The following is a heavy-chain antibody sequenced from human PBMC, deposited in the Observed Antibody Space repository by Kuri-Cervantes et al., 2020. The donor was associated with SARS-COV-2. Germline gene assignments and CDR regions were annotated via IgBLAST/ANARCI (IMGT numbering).Heavy chain of an antibody. D-gene: IGHD2-2*01. CDR1: GFSFRSVW. V-gene: IGHV3-15*07. CDR2: IKSKTDRETK. CDR3: NTYRLGYCSSTSCRDFDH. J-gene: IGHJ4*02. Sequence: GESLKISCAASGFSFRSVWMNWVRQAPGKGPEWVARIKSKTDRETKDYAASVKGRFTISRDDSTNTLFLQMNSLKTEDTAVYYRNTYRLGYCSSTSCRDFDHWGQGTLVTVSS.